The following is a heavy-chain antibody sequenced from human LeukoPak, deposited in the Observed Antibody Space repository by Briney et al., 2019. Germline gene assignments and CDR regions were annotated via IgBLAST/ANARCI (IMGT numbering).Heavy chain of an antibody. CDR3: ARGDDIVVVVAATVGGFDI. V-gene: IGHV4-4*07. J-gene: IGHJ3*02. Sequence: SETLSLTCTVSGGSISSYYWNWIRQPAGKGLECIGRIYTRGSTNYNPSLKSRVTMSADMSKNQFSLKLSSVTAADAAVYYCARGDDIVVVVAATVGGFDIWGQGTMATVSS. D-gene: IGHD2-15*01. CDR2: IYTRGST. CDR1: GGSISSYY.